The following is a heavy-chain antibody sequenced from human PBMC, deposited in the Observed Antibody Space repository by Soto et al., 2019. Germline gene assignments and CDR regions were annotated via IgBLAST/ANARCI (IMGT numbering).Heavy chain of an antibody. D-gene: IGHD6-19*01. CDR3: ARESSSGWYRLPWFDP. CDR2: IIPIFGTA. Sequence: SVKVSCKASGYVFTAYYIHWIRQAPGQGLEWMGGIIPIFGTANYAQKFQGRVTITADESTSTAYMELSSLRSEDTAVYYCARESSSGWYRLPWFDPWGQGTLVTVSS. CDR1: GYVFTAYY. V-gene: IGHV1-69*13. J-gene: IGHJ5*02.